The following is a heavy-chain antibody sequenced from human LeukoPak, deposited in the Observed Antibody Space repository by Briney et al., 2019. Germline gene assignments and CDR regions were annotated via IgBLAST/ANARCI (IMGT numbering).Heavy chain of an antibody. V-gene: IGHV3-21*05. J-gene: IGHJ4*02. CDR2: ISSGSSYI. CDR1: GFIFSTYD. D-gene: IGHD2-2*01. Sequence: PGGSLRLSCAASGFIFSTYDMNWVRQAPGKGLEWVSDISSGSSYIHYADSVKGRFTITRDNAKDSLYLQMNSLRAEDTAVYYCARDAEYGSSRFLDNWGQGTLVTVSS. CDR3: ARDAEYGSSRFLDN.